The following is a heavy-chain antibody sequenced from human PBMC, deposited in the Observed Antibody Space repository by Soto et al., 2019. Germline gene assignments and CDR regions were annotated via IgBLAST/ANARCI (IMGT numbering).Heavy chain of an antibody. CDR1: GFTFSGSA. CDR3: TNHYDSSGYPFDY. Sequence: EVQLVESGGGLVQPGGSLKLSCAASGFTFSGSAMHWVRQASGKGLEWVGRIRSKANSCATAYAASVKGRFTISRDDSKNTAYLQMNSLKTEDTAVYYCTNHYDSSGYPFDYWGQGTLVTVSS. V-gene: IGHV3-73*02. CDR2: IRSKANSCAT. D-gene: IGHD3-22*01. J-gene: IGHJ4*02.